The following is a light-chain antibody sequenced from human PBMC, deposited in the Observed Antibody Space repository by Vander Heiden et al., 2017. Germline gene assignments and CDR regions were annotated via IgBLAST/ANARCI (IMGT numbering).Light chain of an antibody. CDR1: QSLLYGSNDKNS. J-gene: IGKJ2*01. V-gene: IGKV4-1*01. CDR2: WAS. CDR3: QQCYATPYT. Sequence: DIISTQSPDSLAASLGERATINCKSSQSLLYGSNDKNSLAWYQQKPGQPPRLLIFWASTRESGVPDRFSGSGSGTDFTLTINSLQAEDVAVYYCQQCYATPYTFGQGTKLEIK.